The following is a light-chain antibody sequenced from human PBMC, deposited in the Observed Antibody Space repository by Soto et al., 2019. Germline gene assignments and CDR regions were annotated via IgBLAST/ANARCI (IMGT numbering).Light chain of an antibody. CDR1: RSVSNY. CDR3: QHRITWPLT. J-gene: IGKJ4*01. Sequence: EIVLTQSPATLSLSPGERATLSCRTSRSVSNYLAWYQQKPGQAPRLLIYDTSNRATGIPARFSGSGSGTDFTRTISSLEPEDFAVYYCQHRITWPLTFGGGTKVEIK. CDR2: DTS. V-gene: IGKV3-11*01.